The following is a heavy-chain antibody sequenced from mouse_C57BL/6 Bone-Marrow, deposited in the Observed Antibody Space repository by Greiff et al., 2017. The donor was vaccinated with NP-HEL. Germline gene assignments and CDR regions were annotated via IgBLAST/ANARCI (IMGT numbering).Heavy chain of an antibody. CDR1: GYAFSSSW. CDR3: ARWDYYYGSSFYYFDY. V-gene: IGHV1-82*01. J-gene: IGHJ2*01. CDR2: IYPGDGDT. Sequence: VQLQQSGPELVKPGASVKISCKASGYAFSSSWMNWVKQRPGKGLEWIGRIYPGDGDTNYNGKFKGKATLTADKSSSTAYMQLSSLTSEDSAVYFCARWDYYYGSSFYYFDYWGQGTTLTVSS. D-gene: IGHD1-1*01.